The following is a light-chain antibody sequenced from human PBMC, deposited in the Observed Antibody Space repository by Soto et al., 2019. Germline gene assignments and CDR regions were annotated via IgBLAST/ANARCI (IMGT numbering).Light chain of an antibody. V-gene: IGKV3-11*01. CDR1: QSVSSY. J-gene: IGKJ1*01. Sequence: EIVLTQSPATLSLSPGERATLSCRASQSVSSYLAWYQQKPGQPPRLLIYDASNRATGIPARFSGSGSGTDFNLTISSREPEDFAVYYCQQRTDWSWTFGQGSKVES. CDR2: DAS. CDR3: QQRTDWSWT.